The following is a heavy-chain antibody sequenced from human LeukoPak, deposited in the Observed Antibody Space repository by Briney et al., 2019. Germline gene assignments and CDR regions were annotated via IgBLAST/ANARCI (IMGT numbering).Heavy chain of an antibody. CDR2: INPSGGST. CDR1: GYTFTSYY. Sequence: ASVKVSCKASGYTFTSYYMHWVRQAPGQGLEWMGIINPSGGSTSYAQKFQGRVTMTRDMSTSTVYMELSSLRSEDTAVYYCARGGLRIAAADYFDYWGQGTLVTVSS. CDR3: ARGGLRIAAADYFDY. D-gene: IGHD6-13*01. V-gene: IGHV1-46*01. J-gene: IGHJ4*02.